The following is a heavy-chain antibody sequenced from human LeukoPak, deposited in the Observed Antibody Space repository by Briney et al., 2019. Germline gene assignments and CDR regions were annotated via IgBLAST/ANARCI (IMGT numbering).Heavy chain of an antibody. CDR3: ARGYGYNPIDY. V-gene: IGHV4-30-2*01. Sequence: SETLSLTCTVSGGSISSGGYYWSWIRQPPGKGLEWIGYIYHSGSTYYNPSLESRVTISVDRSKNQFSLKLSSVTAADTAVYYCARGYGYNPIDYWGQGTLVTVSS. CDR2: IYHSGST. D-gene: IGHD5-24*01. CDR1: GGSISSGGYY. J-gene: IGHJ4*02.